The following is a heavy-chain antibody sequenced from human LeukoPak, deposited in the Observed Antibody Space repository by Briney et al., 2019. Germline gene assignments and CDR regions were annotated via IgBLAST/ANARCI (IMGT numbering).Heavy chain of an antibody. V-gene: IGHV3-13*01. Sequence: GGSLKLSCAASGFTFIDYDMHWVRQVIGKGLEWVSAIGIRGDTHYSGSVKGRFTISRENAESSLYLQMNSLRAEDTAVYYCARGGIQVSGIDEFDYWGQGTLVTVSS. CDR1: GFTFIDYD. D-gene: IGHD6-19*01. CDR3: ARGGIQVSGIDEFDY. CDR2: IGIRGDT. J-gene: IGHJ4*02.